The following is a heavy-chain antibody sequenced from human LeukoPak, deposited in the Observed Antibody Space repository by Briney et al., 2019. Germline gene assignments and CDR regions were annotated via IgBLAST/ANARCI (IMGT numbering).Heavy chain of an antibody. J-gene: IGHJ4*02. CDR3: ARGYSYENDY. CDR1: GYSISSGYY. D-gene: IGHD5-18*01. CDR2: IYHSGST. V-gene: IGHV4-38-2*02. Sequence: SETLSLTCTVSGYSISSGYYWGWIRQPPGKGLEWIGSIYHSGSTYYNPSLKSRVTISVDTSKNQFSLKLSSVTAADTAVYYCARGYSYENDYWGQGTLVTVSS.